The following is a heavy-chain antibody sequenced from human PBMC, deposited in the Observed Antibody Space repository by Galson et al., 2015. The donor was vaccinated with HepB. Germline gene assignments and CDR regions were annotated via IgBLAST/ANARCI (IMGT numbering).Heavy chain of an antibody. CDR3: ARLAVSGPNYYMDV. J-gene: IGHJ6*03. CDR1: GYTFTSYA. D-gene: IGHD4-11*01. Sequence: SVKVSCKASGYTFTSYAMHWVRQAPGQRLEWMGWINAGNGNTKYSQKFQGRVTITRDTSASTAYMELSSLRSEDTAVYYCARLAVSGPNYYMDVWGKGTTVTVSS. V-gene: IGHV1-3*01. CDR2: INAGNGNT.